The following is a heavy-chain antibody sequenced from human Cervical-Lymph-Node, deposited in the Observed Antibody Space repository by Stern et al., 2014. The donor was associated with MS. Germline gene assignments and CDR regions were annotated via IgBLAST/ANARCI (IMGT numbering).Heavy chain of an antibody. Sequence: MQLVESGAEVKKPGASVKVSCKASGYTFTGYYMHWVRQAPGQGLEWMGWINPNSGGTNYAQKFQGWVTMTRDTSISTAYMELSRLRSDDTAVYYCARENNNWNDLYGMDVWGQGTTVTVSS. CDR1: GYTFTGYY. J-gene: IGHJ6*02. CDR3: ARENNNWNDLYGMDV. V-gene: IGHV1-2*04. D-gene: IGHD1-1*01. CDR2: INPNSGGT.